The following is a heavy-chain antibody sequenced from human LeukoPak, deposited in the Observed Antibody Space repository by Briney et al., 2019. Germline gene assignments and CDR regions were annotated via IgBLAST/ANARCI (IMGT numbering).Heavy chain of an antibody. Sequence: SETLSLTCTVSGGSISSSSYYWGWIRQPPGKGLEWIGSIYYSGSTYYNPSLKSRVTISVDTSKNQFSLKLSSVTAADTAVYYCARPARRRYMDVWGKGTTVTISS. CDR1: GGSISSSSYY. CDR3: ARPARRRYMDV. J-gene: IGHJ6*03. V-gene: IGHV4-39*07. CDR2: IYYSGST.